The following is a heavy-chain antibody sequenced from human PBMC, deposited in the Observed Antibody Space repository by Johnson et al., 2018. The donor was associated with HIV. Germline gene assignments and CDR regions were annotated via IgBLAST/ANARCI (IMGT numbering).Heavy chain of an antibody. CDR3: AKVAVATAAGGVALDI. D-gene: IGHD6-13*01. CDR1: GFTVSSNY. V-gene: IGHV3-66*01. J-gene: IGHJ3*02. Sequence: VQLVESGGGLVQPGGSLRLSCAASGFTVSSNYMSWVRQAPGKGLEWVSEIYSGGSTYYADSVKGRFTISRDNAKNTLSLQMNSLRAEDTAVYYCAKVAVATAAGGVALDIWGPGTMVIVSS. CDR2: IYSGGST.